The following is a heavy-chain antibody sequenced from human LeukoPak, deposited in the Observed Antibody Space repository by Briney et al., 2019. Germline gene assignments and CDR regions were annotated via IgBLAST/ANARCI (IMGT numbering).Heavy chain of an antibody. J-gene: IGHJ5*02. V-gene: IGHV1-18*01. D-gene: IGHD3-3*01. Sequence: ASVKVSCKASGYTFTSYGISWVRQAPGQGLEWMGWISAYNGNTNYAQKLQGRVTMTTDTSTSTAYMELRSLRSDDTAVYYCASQSGVLRFLEWLPTTAQNWFDPWGQGTLVTVSS. CDR3: ASQSGVLRFLEWLPTTAQNWFDP. CDR2: ISAYNGNT. CDR1: GYTFTSYG.